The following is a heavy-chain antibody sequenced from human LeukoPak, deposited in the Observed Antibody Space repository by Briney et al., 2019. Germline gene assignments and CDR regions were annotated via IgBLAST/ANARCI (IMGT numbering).Heavy chain of an antibody. CDR1: GFTFSSCA. V-gene: IGHV3-21*01. Sequence: GGSLRLSCAASGFTFSSCAMSWVRQAPGKGLEWVSSISSSSSYIYYADSVKGRFTISRDNAKNSLYLQMNSLRAEDTAVYYCARAPYSSGWYGNWFDPWGQGTLVTVSS. J-gene: IGHJ5*02. D-gene: IGHD6-19*01. CDR2: ISSSSSYI. CDR3: ARAPYSSGWYGNWFDP.